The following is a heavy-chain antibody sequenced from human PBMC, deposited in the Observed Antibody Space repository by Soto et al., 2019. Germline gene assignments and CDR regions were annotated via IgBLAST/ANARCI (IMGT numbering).Heavy chain of an antibody. Sequence: QLQLQESGPGLVKPSETLSLTCTVSGGSISSSSYYWGWIRQPPGKGLEWIGSIYYSGSTYYNPSLKSRVTISVDTSKNQFSLKLSSVTAADTAVYYCAREYYDSSPSRAFDIWGQGTMVTVSS. CDR2: IYYSGST. CDR1: GGSISSSSYY. V-gene: IGHV4-39*01. CDR3: AREYYDSSPSRAFDI. D-gene: IGHD3-22*01. J-gene: IGHJ3*02.